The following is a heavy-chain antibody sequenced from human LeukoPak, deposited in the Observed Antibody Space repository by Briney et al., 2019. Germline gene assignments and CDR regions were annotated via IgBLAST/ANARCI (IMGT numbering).Heavy chain of an antibody. J-gene: IGHJ4*02. CDR3: AKGARDYGDYEPIDY. Sequence: GGSLRLSCAASGFTFSTYSMNWVRQAPGKGLEWVSTVSGSGDNTYYADSVKGRIAISRDNSKNTLYLQMSSLRAEDTAVYYCAKGARDYGDYEPIDYWGQGTLVTVSS. D-gene: IGHD4-17*01. CDR2: VSGSGDNT. CDR1: GFTFSTYS. V-gene: IGHV3-23*01.